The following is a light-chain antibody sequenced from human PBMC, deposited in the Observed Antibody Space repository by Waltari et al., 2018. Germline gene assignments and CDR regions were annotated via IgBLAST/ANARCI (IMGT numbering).Light chain of an antibody. CDR1: SGHSSYA. Sequence: QLVLTQSPSASASLGASVKLTCTLSSGHSSYAIAWHQQQPEKGPRYLIKLNSDGRHSKGDGIPDRFSGSSSGAERYLTISSLQSEDEADYYCQTWGTGPLVFGGGTKLTVL. CDR3: QTWGTGPLV. J-gene: IGLJ3*02. CDR2: LNSDGRH. V-gene: IGLV4-69*01.